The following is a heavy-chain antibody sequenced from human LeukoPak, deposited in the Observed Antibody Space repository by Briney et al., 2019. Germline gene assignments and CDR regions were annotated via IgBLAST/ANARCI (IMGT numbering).Heavy chain of an antibody. D-gene: IGHD1-26*01. V-gene: IGHV3-30*18. J-gene: IGHJ4*02. CDR1: GFTFRSYW. CDR3: AKAHGGSYHSGID. Sequence: GGSLRLSCVTSGFTFRSYWMSWFRQAPGKGLEWVALVSYGGSNKYYIDSVKGRFSISRDNSKNTLYLQLNSLRVDDTAEYYCAKAHGGSYHSGIDWGQGTLVIVSS. CDR2: VSYGGSNK.